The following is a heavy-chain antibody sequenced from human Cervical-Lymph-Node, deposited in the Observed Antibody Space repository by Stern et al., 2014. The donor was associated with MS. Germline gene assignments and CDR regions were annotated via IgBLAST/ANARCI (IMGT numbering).Heavy chain of an antibody. Sequence: VQLVESGGGVVQPGGSLRLSCAASGFTFSDSAMHWVRQAPGKGLEWVAVISFDGDNKYFADSVKGRFTISRDNSNNTLYLQMNSLRPEETAVYYCARGRALDYWGQGTLVTVSS. CDR3: ARGRALDY. J-gene: IGHJ4*02. CDR1: GFTFSDSA. CDR2: ISFDGDNK. V-gene: IGHV3-30-3*01.